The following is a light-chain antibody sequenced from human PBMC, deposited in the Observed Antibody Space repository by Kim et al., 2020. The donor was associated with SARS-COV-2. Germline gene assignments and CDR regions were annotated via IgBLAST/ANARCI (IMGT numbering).Light chain of an antibody. CDR2: GKN. Sequence: SYELTQDPAVSVALGQTVRITCQGDSLRKYYATWYQQKPGQAPVLLISGKNNRSSGIPDRFSGSSSGNTASLTIAGAQAEDEADYYCNSRDTSHFVIFGGGTQLTVL. CDR3: NSRDTSHFVI. J-gene: IGLJ2*01. CDR1: SLRKYY. V-gene: IGLV3-19*01.